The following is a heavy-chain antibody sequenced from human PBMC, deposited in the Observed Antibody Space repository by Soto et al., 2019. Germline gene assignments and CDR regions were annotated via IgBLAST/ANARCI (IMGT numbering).Heavy chain of an antibody. J-gene: IGHJ6*02. Sequence: GASVKVSCKASGYTFTSYGISWVRQAPGQGLEWMGWISAYNGNTNYAQKLQGRVTLSTDTSTSRAYMELRSLRSDDSAVYYCARMGDVPYYYYGMDVWGQGTTVTAP. CDR3: ARMGDVPYYYYGMDV. V-gene: IGHV1-18*01. CDR2: ISAYNGNT. CDR1: GYTFTSYG. D-gene: IGHD3-16*01.